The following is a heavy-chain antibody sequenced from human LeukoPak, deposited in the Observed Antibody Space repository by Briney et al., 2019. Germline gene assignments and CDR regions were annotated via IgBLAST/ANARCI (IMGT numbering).Heavy chain of an antibody. V-gene: IGHV4-34*01. CDR1: GGSFSDYY. Sequence: SETLSLTCAVYGGSFSDYYWTWIRQPPGKGLEWIGKINHSGSPSYNPSLKSRVTISLDTSKNQFSLKLSSVTAADTAVYYCARDYDILTGYYIYDYWGQGTLVTVSS. J-gene: IGHJ4*02. CDR3: ARDYDILTGYYIYDY. CDR2: INHSGSP. D-gene: IGHD3-9*01.